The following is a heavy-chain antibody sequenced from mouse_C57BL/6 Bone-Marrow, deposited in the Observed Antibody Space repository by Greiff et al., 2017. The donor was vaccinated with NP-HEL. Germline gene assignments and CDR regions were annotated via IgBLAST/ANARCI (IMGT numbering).Heavy chain of an antibody. J-gene: IGHJ1*03. CDR1: GYTFTSYT. V-gene: IGHV1-4*01. Sequence: LVESGAELARPGASVKMSCKASGYTFTSYTMHWVKQRPGQGLEWIGYINPSSGYTKYNQKFKDKATLTAGKSSSTAYMQLSSLTSEDSAVYYCARNFTTDWYFDVWGTGTTVTVSS. D-gene: IGHD1-1*01. CDR2: INPSSGYT. CDR3: ARNFTTDWYFDV.